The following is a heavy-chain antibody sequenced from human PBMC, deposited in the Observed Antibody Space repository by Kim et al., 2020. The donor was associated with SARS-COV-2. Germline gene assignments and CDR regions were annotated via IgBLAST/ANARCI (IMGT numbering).Heavy chain of an antibody. D-gene: IGHD5-12*01. Sequence: VRFTISKDNAKNSLSLQMNSLRAEDTAVYYCASLLYSVYDNYYYYGMDVWGQGTTVTVSS. V-gene: IGHV3-11*06. J-gene: IGHJ6*02. CDR3: ASLLYSVYDNYYYYGMDV.